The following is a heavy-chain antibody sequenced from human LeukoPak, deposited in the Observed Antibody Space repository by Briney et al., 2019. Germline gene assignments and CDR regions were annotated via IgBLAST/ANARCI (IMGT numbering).Heavy chain of an antibody. D-gene: IGHD3-22*01. CDR1: GFTFSSYG. V-gene: IGHV3-20*04. CDR3: ARIDTYYYDSSGYYSTFDI. CDR2: INWNGGST. Sequence: PGGSLRLSCAASGFTFSSYGMHWVRQAPGKGLEWVSGINWNGGSTGYADSVKGRFTISRDNAKNSLYLQMNSLRAEDTALYYCARIDTYYYDSSGYYSTFDIWGQGTIVTVSS. J-gene: IGHJ3*02.